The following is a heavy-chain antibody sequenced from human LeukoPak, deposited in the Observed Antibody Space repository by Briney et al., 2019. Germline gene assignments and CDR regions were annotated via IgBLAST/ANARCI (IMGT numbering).Heavy chain of an antibody. CDR2: ISYDGSNK. V-gene: IGHV3-30-3*01. D-gene: IGHD1-14*01. Sequence: PGGSLRLSCAASGFTFSSYAMYWVRQAPGKGLEWVAVISYDGSNKYYADSVKGRFTISRDNSKNTLYLQMNSLRAEDTAVYYCARAEDDWGQGTLVTVSS. CDR3: ARAEDD. CDR1: GFTFSSYA. J-gene: IGHJ4*02.